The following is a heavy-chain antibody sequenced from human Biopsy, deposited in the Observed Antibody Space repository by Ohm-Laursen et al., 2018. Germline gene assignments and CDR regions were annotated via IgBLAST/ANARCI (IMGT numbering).Heavy chain of an antibody. V-gene: IGHV3-23*01. Sequence: SLRLSCAASGFTFSSYAMSWVCQAPGKGLEWVSAIRSTGGSTYYANSVKGRFTISRDNSKNILFLQVNNLRAEDTAIYYCTKADDFWSPEGYYYYFSGMDVWGQGTTVTVSS. D-gene: IGHD3-3*01. CDR3: TKADDFWSPEGYYYYFSGMDV. CDR1: GFTFSSYA. J-gene: IGHJ6*02. CDR2: IRSTGGST.